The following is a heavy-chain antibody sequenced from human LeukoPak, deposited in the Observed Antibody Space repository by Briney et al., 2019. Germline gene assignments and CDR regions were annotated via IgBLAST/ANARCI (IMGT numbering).Heavy chain of an antibody. D-gene: IGHD2-15*01. V-gene: IGHV1-46*01. J-gene: IGHJ4*02. CDR2: INPSDGTT. CDR1: GYSFSGYY. Sequence: ASVKVSCKASGYSFSGYYMHWVRQAPGQGLEWLGVINPSDGTTAHAQKFQGRVTMTRDTSTSTVYMDLSSLRSEDTAVYYCARHDLGGSSPFDYWGQGTLVKVS. CDR3: ARHDLGGSSPFDY.